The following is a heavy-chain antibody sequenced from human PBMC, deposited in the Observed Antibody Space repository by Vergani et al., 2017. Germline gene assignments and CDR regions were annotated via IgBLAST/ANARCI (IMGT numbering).Heavy chain of an antibody. CDR2: IIPGLGIA. CDR3: ARDGGAMVRGTFDY. J-gene: IGHJ4*02. CDR1: GGTFSSYA. V-gene: IGHV1-69*04. Sequence: QVQLVQSGAEVKKPGASVKVSCKASGGTFSSYAISWVRQTPGQGLEWMGRIIPGLGIANYAQKFQGRVTITADESTSTAFMELSSLRSEDTAVYYCARDGGAMVRGTFDYWGQGTLVTVSS. D-gene: IGHD3-10*01.